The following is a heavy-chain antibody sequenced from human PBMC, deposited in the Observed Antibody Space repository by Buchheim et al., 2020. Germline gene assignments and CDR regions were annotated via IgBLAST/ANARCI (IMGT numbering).Heavy chain of an antibody. CDR3: ATTAVGRRQLELSY. CDR1: GYTFTDYF. CDR2: IIPNSGGT. V-gene: IGHV1-2*02. Sequence: QVQLVQSGAEVSKHGASVKVSCKTSGYTFTDYFIHWIRQTPGQGLEWMGWIIPNSGGTRYPQKFQGRVTLTRDTSVSTAYMELTRLTSDDTAVYYCATTAVGRRQLELSYWGQGTL. J-gene: IGHJ4*02. D-gene: IGHD6-13*01.